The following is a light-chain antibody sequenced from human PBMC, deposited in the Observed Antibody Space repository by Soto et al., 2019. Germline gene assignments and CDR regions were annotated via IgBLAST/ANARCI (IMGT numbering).Light chain of an antibody. CDR2: GAS. CDR3: QQYNNWPPGLT. Sequence: EIVLTQSPGTLSLSPGERXXLXXXXIQSVRSNLAWYQQKPGQAPRLLIYGASTRATGIPARFSGSGSGTEFTLTISSLQSEDFAVYYCQQYNNWPPGLTFGGGTKVDIK. CDR1: QSVRSN. V-gene: IGKV3-15*01. J-gene: IGKJ4*01.